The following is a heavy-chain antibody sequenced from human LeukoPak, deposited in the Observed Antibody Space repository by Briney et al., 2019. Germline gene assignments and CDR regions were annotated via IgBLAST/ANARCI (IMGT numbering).Heavy chain of an antibody. J-gene: IGHJ4*02. D-gene: IGHD1-26*01. Sequence: GGPLRLSCAASGFTFSSYDMHWVRQATGKGLEWVSAIGTAGDTYYPGSVKGRYTISREIAKNSLYLQMNSLRAGDTAVYYCARGGVGATGEYYFDYWGQGTLVTVSS. V-gene: IGHV3-13*01. CDR2: IGTAGDT. CDR1: GFTFSSYD. CDR3: ARGGVGATGEYYFDY.